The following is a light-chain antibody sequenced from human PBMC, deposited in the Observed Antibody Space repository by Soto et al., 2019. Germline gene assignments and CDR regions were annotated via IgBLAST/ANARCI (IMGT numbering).Light chain of an antibody. CDR1: QSVSSSY. CDR3: QQYGSSRA. CDR2: GAS. Sequence: EIVLTQSPGTLSLSPWEIATLAGRASQSVSSSYLAWYQQKPGQAPRLLIYGASSRATGIPDRFSGSGSGTDFTLTISRLEPEDFAVYYCQQYGSSRAFGQGTRLEIK. J-gene: IGKJ5*01. V-gene: IGKV3-20*01.